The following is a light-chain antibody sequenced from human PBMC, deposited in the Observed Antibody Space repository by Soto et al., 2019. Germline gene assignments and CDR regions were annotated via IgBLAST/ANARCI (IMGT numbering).Light chain of an antibody. J-gene: IGLJ1*01. CDR2: DVS. Sequence: QSALTQPASVSGSPGQSITISCTGTSSDIGAYNYVSWYQQHPGKAPKLMIYDVSNRPSGVSDRFSGSKSGNTASLTISGLQAEDEADYHCSSYTTGSTLYVFGTGTKVTVL. V-gene: IGLV2-14*03. CDR1: SSDIGAYNY. CDR3: SSYTTGSTLYV.